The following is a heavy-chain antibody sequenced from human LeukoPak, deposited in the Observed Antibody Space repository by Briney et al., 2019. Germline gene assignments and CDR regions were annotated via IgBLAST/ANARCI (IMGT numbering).Heavy chain of an antibody. Sequence: ASVKISRKASGYTFTDYYVHWVRQAPGQGLEWMGRISPNSGGTNYAQKFRGRLTVTRDTSISTAYTELSSLRSDDTAVYYCAKNRAGDYADYWGQGTLVTVSS. V-gene: IGHV1-2*06. CDR3: AKNRAGDYADY. J-gene: IGHJ4*02. D-gene: IGHD4-17*01. CDR1: GYTFTDYY. CDR2: ISPNSGGT.